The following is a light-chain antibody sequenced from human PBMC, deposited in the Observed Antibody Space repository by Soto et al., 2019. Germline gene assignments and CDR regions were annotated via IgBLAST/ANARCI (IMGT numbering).Light chain of an antibody. CDR1: QSISSY. CDR2: AAS. J-gene: IGKJ3*01. Sequence: DIQMNQYTSFLSASVGDRVTITCRASQSISSYLNWYQQKPGKAPKLLIYAASSLQSGVPSRFSVSGSGTDFTLTISSLQPEDFATYYCQQSYSTPRGITFGPGTKVDI. CDR3: QQSYSTPRGIT. V-gene: IGKV1-39*01.